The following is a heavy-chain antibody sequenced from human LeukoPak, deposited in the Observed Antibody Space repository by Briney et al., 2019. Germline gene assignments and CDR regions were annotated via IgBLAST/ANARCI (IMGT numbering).Heavy chain of an antibody. CDR3: ARVREIYSSGWPYDC. V-gene: IGHV3-30*01. CDR2: IAYDGTYE. J-gene: IGHJ4*02. CDR1: GFTFRSYS. Sequence: PGRSLRLSCAASGFTFRSYSMHWVRQAPGKGLEWVSVIAYDGTYEYYAASVKGRFTISRDNSKNTLYLQMNSLRAEDTAVYYCARVREIYSSGWPYDCWGQGTLVTVSS. D-gene: IGHD6-25*01.